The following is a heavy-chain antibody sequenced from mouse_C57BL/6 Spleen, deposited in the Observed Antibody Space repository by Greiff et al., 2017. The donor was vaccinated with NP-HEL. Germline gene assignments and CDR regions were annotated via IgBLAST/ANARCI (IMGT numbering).Heavy chain of an antibody. CDR2: IYPRSGNT. CDR1: GYTFTSYG. Sequence: VQLQQSGAELARPGASVKLSCKASGYTFTSYGISWVKQRTGQGLEWIGEIYPRSGNTYYNEKFKGKATLTADKSSSTAYMELRSLTSEDSAVYSCERWRITTVRPPSYGYFDVWGTGTSVTVSS. CDR3: ERWRITTVRPPSYGYFDV. D-gene: IGHD1-1*01. V-gene: IGHV1-81*01. J-gene: IGHJ1*03.